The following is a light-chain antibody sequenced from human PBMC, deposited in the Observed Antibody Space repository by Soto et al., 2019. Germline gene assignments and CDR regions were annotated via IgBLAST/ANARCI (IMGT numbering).Light chain of an antibody. CDR1: QSVFSS. CDR3: QHYDISSWT. CDR2: DAS. J-gene: IGKJ1*01. V-gene: IGKV3-15*01. Sequence: EIVLTQSPATLSVSPGERATLSCRASQSVFSSLAWYQQKPGQAPRLLIYDASTRATGIPARFSGSGSGTEFTLTISSLQSEDFAVYYCQHYDISSWTFGQGTKVDIK.